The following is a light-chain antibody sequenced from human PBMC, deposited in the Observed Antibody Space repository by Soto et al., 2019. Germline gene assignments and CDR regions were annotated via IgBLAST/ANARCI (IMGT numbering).Light chain of an antibody. CDR1: SSDVGGYNY. V-gene: IGLV2-8*01. CDR3: CSFAGSSNV. Sequence: QSALTQPPSASGSPGQSVAISCTGTSSDVGGYNYVSWYQQHPGKAPKLMIYEVNKRPSGVPDRFSGSKSGNTASLTVSGLQDEEEADYYSCSFAGSSNVFGAGTKLTVL. CDR2: EVN. J-gene: IGLJ1*01.